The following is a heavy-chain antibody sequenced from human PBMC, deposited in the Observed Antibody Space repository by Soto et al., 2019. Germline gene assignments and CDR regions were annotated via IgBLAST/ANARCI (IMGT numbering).Heavy chain of an antibody. V-gene: IGHV4-30-4*01. CDR3: AREEALIVVPTGGIDYSFDY. D-gene: IGHD3-22*01. Sequence: PSETLSLTCTVSGGSTSSGDHYWNWLRQTPGKCLEWIGYIYYSGSTYYNPSLKSRLAISVDTSKNQFSLTLTSVTAADTAVYFCAREEALIVVPTGGIDYSFDYWGQGTLVTVYS. CDR2: IYYSGST. CDR1: GGSTSSGDHY. J-gene: IGHJ4*02.